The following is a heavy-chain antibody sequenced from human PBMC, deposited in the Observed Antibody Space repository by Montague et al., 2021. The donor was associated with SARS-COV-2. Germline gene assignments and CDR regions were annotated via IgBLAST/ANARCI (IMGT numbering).Heavy chain of an antibody. CDR2: TFYRSEWNY. J-gene: IGHJ6*02. Sequence: CAISGDSVSRNDIAWDWFRQSPSRGLEWLGRTFYRSEWNYHYADXXKSRITIDPDTSKNQVSLQLRSVTPEDTAVYFCARVRHLGRGMDAWGQGTTVTVSS. V-gene: IGHV6-1*01. D-gene: IGHD7-27*01. CDR1: GDSVSRNDIA. CDR3: ARVRHLGRGMDA.